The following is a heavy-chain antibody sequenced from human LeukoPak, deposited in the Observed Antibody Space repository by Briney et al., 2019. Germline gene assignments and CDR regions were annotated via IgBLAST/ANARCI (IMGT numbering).Heavy chain of an antibody. J-gene: IGHJ4*02. D-gene: IGHD5-24*01. CDR1: GGSISSGGYS. CDR3: AREGGLGRWLQFFDY. V-gene: IGHV4-30-2*01. Sequence: SETLSLTCAVSGGSISSGGYSWSWIRQPPGKGLEWIGYIYHSGSTNYNPSLKSRVTISVDTSKNQFSLKLSSVTAADTAVYYCAREGGLGRWLQFFDYWGQGTLVTVSS. CDR2: IYHSGST.